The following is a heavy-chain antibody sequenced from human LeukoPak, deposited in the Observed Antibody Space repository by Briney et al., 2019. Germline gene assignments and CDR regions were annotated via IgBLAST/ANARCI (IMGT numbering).Heavy chain of an antibody. V-gene: IGHV3-11*04. CDR2: ISSSGSTI. J-gene: IGHJ4*02. CDR1: GFTFSDYY. D-gene: IGHD3-3*01. CDR3: ARAQPLTIRSLDY. Sequence: GGSLRLSCAASGFTFSDYYMSWIRQAPGKGLEWVSYISSSGSTIYYADSVKGRFTISRDNAKNSLYLQMNSLRAEDTAVYYCARAQPLTIRSLDYWGQGTLVTVSS.